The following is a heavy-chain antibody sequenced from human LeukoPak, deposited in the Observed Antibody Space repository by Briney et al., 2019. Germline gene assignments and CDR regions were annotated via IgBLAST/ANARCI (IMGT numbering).Heavy chain of an antibody. V-gene: IGHV3-53*01. CDR1: GFTFSNYG. CDR3: ARDYYGSGSYYIDY. D-gene: IGHD3-10*01. Sequence: PGGSLRLSCAASGFTFSNYGMSWVRQAPGKGLEWVSVIYSGGSTYYADSVKGRVTISRDNSKNTLYLQMNSLRAEDTAVYYCARDYYGSGSYYIDYWGQGTLVTVSS. J-gene: IGHJ4*02. CDR2: IYSGGST.